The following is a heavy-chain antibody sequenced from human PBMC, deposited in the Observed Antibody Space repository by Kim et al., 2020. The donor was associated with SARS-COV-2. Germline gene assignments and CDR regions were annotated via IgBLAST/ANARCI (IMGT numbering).Heavy chain of an antibody. CDR2: INSDGSST. CDR1: GFTFSSYW. Sequence: GGSLRLSCAASGFTFSSYWMHWVRQAPGKGLVWVSRINSDGSSTSYADSVKGRFTISRDNAKNTLYLQMNSLRAEDTAVYYCARASYYYDSSGYYMDKSPQYKYYFDYWGQGTLVTVSS. CDR3: ARASYYYDSSGYYMDKSPQYKYYFDY. J-gene: IGHJ4*02. V-gene: IGHV3-74*01. D-gene: IGHD3-22*01.